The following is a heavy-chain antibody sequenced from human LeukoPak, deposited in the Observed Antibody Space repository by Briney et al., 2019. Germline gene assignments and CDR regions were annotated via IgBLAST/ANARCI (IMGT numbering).Heavy chain of an antibody. D-gene: IGHD1-26*01. CDR1: GYSFSSYW. J-gene: IGHJ4*02. CDR3: ARHLIVGTTGAVDY. Sequence: GESLRISCKGSGYSFSSYWITWVRQMPGKGLERMGRIDPSDSYTNYRPSFQGRVAISADKSINTVFLQLSRLKASDTAIYYCARHLIVGTTGAVDYWGQGTLVTVSS. V-gene: IGHV5-10-1*01. CDR2: IDPSDSYT.